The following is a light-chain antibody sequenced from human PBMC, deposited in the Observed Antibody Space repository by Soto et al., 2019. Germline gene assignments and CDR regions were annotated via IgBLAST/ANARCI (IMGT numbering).Light chain of an antibody. CDR2: GAS. V-gene: IGKV3-15*01. CDR3: QQNTNWPPGT. Sequence: EIVMTQSPATLSVSPGERSTLSCRASQSVSSNLAWYQQKPGQAPRLLIYGASTRATGIPARFSGSGSGTEFTLPISSLQSEDFAVYSCQQNTNWPPGTFVQGTKVEIK. J-gene: IGKJ1*01. CDR1: QSVSSN.